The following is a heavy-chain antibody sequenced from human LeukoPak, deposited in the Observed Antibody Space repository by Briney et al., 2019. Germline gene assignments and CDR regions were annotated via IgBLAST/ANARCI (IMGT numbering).Heavy chain of an antibody. J-gene: IGHJ4*02. CDR2: ISGSGGST. CDR1: GFTFSSYA. D-gene: IGHD3-9*01. Sequence: HPGGSLRLSCAASGFTFSSYAMSWVRQAPGKGLERVSAISGSGGSTYYADSVKGRFTISRDNSKNTLYLQMNSLRAEDTAVYYCAKSPGSFVLRYFDWFPGSSLDYWGQGTLVTVSS. CDR3: AKSPGSFVLRYFDWFPGSSLDY. V-gene: IGHV3-23*01.